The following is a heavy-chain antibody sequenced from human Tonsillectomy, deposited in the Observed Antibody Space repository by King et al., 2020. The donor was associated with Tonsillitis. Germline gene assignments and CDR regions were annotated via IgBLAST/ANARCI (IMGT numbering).Heavy chain of an antibody. J-gene: IGHJ4*02. Sequence: VQLVESGGGLVQPGGSLRLSCAASGFTFSSYNMNWVRQAPGKGLEWVSYISSSSSTIYYADSVKGRFTISRDNARNSLYLQMNSLRAEDTAVYYCATVGTVVTPAFDFWGQGTLVCVSS. V-gene: IGHV3-48*01. CDR2: ISSSSSTI. CDR1: GFTFSSYN. CDR3: ATVGTVVTPAFDF. D-gene: IGHD4-23*01.